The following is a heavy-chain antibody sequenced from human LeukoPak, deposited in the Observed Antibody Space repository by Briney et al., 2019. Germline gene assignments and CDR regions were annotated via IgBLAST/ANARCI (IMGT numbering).Heavy chain of an antibody. CDR1: GFSFSSYA. D-gene: IGHD3-22*01. Sequence: GGSLRLSCAASGFSFSSYAMHWVRQAPGKGLEFVSAISSNGGSTYYANSVKGRFTISRDNSKNTLYLQMGGLRAEDMAVYYCARDPSHRYDSSGYNPRWYFDYWGQGTLVTVSS. J-gene: IGHJ4*02. CDR2: ISSNGGST. CDR3: ARDPSHRYDSSGYNPRWYFDY. V-gene: IGHV3-64*01.